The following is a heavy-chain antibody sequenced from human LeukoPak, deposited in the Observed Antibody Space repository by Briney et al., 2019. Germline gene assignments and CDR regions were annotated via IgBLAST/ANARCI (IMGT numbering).Heavy chain of an antibody. D-gene: IGHD3-9*01. V-gene: IGHV1-2*02. CDR2: INPNSGGT. CDR3: ARGYYDILTGYYQEDYFDY. Sequence: GASVKVSCKASGYTFTSYGISWVRQAPGQGLEWMGWINPNSGGTNYAQKFQGRVTMTRDTSISTAYMELSRLRSDDTAVYYCARGYYDILTGYYQEDYFDYWGQGTLVTVSS. CDR1: GYTFTSYG. J-gene: IGHJ4*02.